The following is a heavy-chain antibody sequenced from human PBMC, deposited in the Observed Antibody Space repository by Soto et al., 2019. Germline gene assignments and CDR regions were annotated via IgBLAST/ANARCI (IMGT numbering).Heavy chain of an antibody. J-gene: IGHJ4*02. V-gene: IGHV4-34*01. CDR2: INHSGST. D-gene: IGHD3-3*01. Sequence: SETLSLTCAVYGGSFSGYYWSWIRQPPGKGLEWIGEINHSGSTNYNPSLKSRVTISVDTSKNQFSLKLSSVTAADTAVYYCARSPTPSITIFGVVIPISPFFDYWGQGTLVTVSS. CDR1: GGSFSGYY. CDR3: ARSPTPSITIFGVVIPISPFFDY.